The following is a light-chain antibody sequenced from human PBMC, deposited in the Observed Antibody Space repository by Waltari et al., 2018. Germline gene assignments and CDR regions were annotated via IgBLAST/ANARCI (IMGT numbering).Light chain of an antibody. V-gene: IGLV2-11*01. J-gene: IGLJ2*01. CDR2: DVS. Sequence: QSALTQPASVSGSPGQSITISCTGTRRGIGPYNFVPWYQQFPGKAPKLMIYDVSKRPSGVPDRFSGSKSGNTASLTISGLQADDEADYYCCSYAGSYTFIFGGGTELTVL. CDR1: RRGIGPYNF. CDR3: CSYAGSYTFI.